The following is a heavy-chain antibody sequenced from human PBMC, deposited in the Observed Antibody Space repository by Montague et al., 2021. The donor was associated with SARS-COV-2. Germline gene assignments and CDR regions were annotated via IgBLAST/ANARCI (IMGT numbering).Heavy chain of an antibody. CDR3: ARNGVEFRGSEKYYSGNWLDP. J-gene: IGHJ5*02. Sequence: PALVIPTQTLALTCTFSGFSLTTDGMCVSWIRQPPGKALEWLARIDWGDDKYYSTSLKTRLTISKDTSKSQVVLTMTNMNPADTATYYCARNGVEFRGSEKYYSGNWLDPWGQGTLVTVSS. CDR1: GFSLTTDGMC. V-gene: IGHV2-70*11. CDR2: IDWGDDK. D-gene: IGHD3-10*01.